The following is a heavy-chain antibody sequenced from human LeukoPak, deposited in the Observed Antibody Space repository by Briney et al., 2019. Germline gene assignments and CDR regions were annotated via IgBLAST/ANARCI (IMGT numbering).Heavy chain of an antibody. D-gene: IGHD3-3*01. Sequence: SETLSLTCAVYGGSFSGYHWSWIRQPPGKGLEWIGEVNHSATTNYNPSLKSQVPISVDTSKTQSSLKLSSLTAADTAVYYCARGTTPRYDFWSGYYPYNWFDPWGQGTLVTVSS. V-gene: IGHV4-34*01. CDR1: GGSFSGYH. J-gene: IGHJ5*02. CDR3: ARGTTPRYDFWSGYYPYNWFDP. CDR2: VNHSATT.